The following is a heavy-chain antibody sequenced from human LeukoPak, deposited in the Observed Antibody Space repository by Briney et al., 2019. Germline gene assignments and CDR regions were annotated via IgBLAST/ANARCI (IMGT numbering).Heavy chain of an antibody. CDR3: VREASGGYFDY. CDR1: GYTFSSYY. D-gene: IGHD4-23*01. J-gene: IGHJ4*02. CDR2: INPTGDST. V-gene: IGHV1-46*01. Sequence: GASVKVSCKASGYTFSSYYMHWVRQAPGQGLEWVGLINPTGDSTNYAQNFRGRVTMTRDTSTCTVYMDLSSLRSEDTAVYYCVREASGGYFDYWGQGTLVTVSS.